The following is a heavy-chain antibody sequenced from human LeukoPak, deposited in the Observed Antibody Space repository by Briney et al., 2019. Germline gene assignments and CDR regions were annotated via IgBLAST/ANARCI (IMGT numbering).Heavy chain of an antibody. CDR3: ARQVVAVAGTGYFDY. J-gene: IGHJ4*02. CDR2: IYYTGST. D-gene: IGHD6-19*01. CDR1: GGSISSSSYY. V-gene: IGHV4-39*01. Sequence: SETLSLTCTVSGGSISSSSYYGGWIRQPPGKGLEWIGNIYYTGSTHYNPSLKSRGTISVDTSKNQFSLKLNSVTAADTAVYFCARQVVAVAGTGYFDYWGQGTLVTVSS.